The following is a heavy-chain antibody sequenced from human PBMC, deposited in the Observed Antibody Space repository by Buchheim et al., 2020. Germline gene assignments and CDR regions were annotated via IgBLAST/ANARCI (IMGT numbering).Heavy chain of an antibody. CDR2: INHSGST. CDR3: ARAGYCSGGSCRYNWFDP. Sequence: QVQLQQWGAGLLKPSETLSLTCAVYGGSFSGYYWSWIRQPPGKGLEWIGEINHSGSTNYNPSLKSRVTISVDTSKNQFSLKLSSVTAADTAVYYCARAGYCSGGSCRYNWFDPWGQGTL. V-gene: IGHV4-34*01. J-gene: IGHJ5*02. D-gene: IGHD2-15*01. CDR1: GGSFSGYY.